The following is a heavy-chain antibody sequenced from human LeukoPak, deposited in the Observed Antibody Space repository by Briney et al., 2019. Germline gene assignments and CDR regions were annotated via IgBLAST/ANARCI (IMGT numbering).Heavy chain of an antibody. Sequence: SETLSLTCAVYGGSFSGYYWSWIHQPPGKGLEWIGEINHSGSTNYNPSLKSRVTISVDTSKNQFSLKLNSVTAADTAVYYCARAPDYGDYGDWGQGTLVTVSS. CDR1: GGSFSGYY. D-gene: IGHD4-17*01. V-gene: IGHV4-34*01. CDR2: INHSGST. J-gene: IGHJ4*02. CDR3: ARAPDYGDYGD.